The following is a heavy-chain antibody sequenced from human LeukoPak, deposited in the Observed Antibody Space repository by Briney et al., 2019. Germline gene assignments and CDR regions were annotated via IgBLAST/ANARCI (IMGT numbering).Heavy chain of an antibody. CDR2: ISGSCGST. CDR1: GCTFSSYA. D-gene: IGHD3-22*01. CDR3: AKDLPYDSSGYFDY. V-gene: IGHV3-23*01. Sequence: GGSLRLSCAASGCTFSSYAMSWVRQAPGKGLEWVSAISGSCGSTYYADSVKGRFTSSRDNSKNTLYLQMNSLRTEDTAVYYCAKDLPYDSSGYFDYWGQGTLVTVSS. J-gene: IGHJ4*02.